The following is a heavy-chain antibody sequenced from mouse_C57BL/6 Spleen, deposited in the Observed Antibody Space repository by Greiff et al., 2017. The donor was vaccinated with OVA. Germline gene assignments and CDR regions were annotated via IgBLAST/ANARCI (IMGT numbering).Heavy chain of an antibody. Sequence: VQLVESGPGLVAPSQRLSITCTVSGFSLTSYGVHWVRQPPGKGLEWLVVIWSDGSTTYNSALKSRLSISKDNSKSQVFLKMNSLQTDDTAMYYCARHDDYYGSSSFAYWGQGTLVTVSA. CDR3: ARHDDYYGSSSFAY. V-gene: IGHV2-6-1*01. CDR2: IWSDGST. D-gene: IGHD1-1*01. CDR1: GFSLTSYG. J-gene: IGHJ3*01.